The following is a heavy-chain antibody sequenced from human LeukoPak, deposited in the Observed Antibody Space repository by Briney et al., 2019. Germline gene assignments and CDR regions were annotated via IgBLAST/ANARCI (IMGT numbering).Heavy chain of an antibody. V-gene: IGHV3-30*19. CDR1: GFTFSSYG. D-gene: IGHD2-21*02. CDR2: ISYDGSNK. CDR3: ARDRGHVVVTAIQASYFDY. J-gene: IGHJ4*02. Sequence: PGGSLRLSCAASGFTFSSYGMHWVRQAPGKGLEWVAVISYDGSNKYYADSVKGRFTISRDNSKNTLYLQMNSLRAEDTAVYYCARDRGHVVVTAIQASYFDYWGQGTLVTVSS.